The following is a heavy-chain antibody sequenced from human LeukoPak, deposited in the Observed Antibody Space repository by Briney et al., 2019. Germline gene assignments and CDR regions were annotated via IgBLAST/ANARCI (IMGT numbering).Heavy chain of an antibody. CDR1: GFSFSSYW. D-gene: IGHD2-2*01. CDR2: INSDGSDT. Sequence: PGGSLRLSCAASGFSFSSYWMHRGRQVPGKGLVWVARINSDGSDTAYADSVKGRFTISRDNAKNTLYLQMNSLRAEDTAVYYCARDSISSSGDLDCWGQGTLVTVSS. J-gene: IGHJ4*02. V-gene: IGHV3-74*01. CDR3: ARDSISSSGDLDC.